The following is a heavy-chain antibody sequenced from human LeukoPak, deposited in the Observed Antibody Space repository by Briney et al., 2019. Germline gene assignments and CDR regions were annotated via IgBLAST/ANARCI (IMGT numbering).Heavy chain of an antibody. CDR2: IYYSGST. V-gene: IGHV4-59*08. J-gene: IGHJ6*02. Sequence: PSETLSLTCTVSGGSISSYYWSWIRQPPGKGLEWIGYIYYSGSTNYNPSLKSRVTISVDTSKNQFSLKLSSVTAADTAVYYCARLNLLSDYGIYYYYYYGMDVWGQGTTVTVSS. CDR1: GGSISSYY. CDR3: ARLNLLSDYGIYYYYYYGMDV. D-gene: IGHD4-17*01.